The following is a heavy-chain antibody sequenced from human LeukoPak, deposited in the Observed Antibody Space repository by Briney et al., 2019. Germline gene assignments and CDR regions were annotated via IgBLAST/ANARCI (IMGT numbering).Heavy chain of an antibody. CDR1: GGSISSYY. Sequence: SQTLSLTCTVSGGSISSYYWNWIRQPPGKGLEWIGYIYYSGSTNYNPSLKSRVTISVDTSKNQFSLNLTSVTAADTAVYYCARFTPQGYGWGGYNRFDPWGQGTLVTVSS. CDR3: ARFTPQGYGWGGYNRFDP. J-gene: IGHJ5*02. D-gene: IGHD3-16*01. CDR2: IYYSGST. V-gene: IGHV4-59*01.